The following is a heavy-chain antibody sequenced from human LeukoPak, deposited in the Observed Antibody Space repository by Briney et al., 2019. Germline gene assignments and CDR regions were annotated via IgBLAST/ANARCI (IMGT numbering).Heavy chain of an antibody. CDR2: INHSGST. V-gene: IGHV4-34*01. J-gene: IGHJ4*02. CDR1: GGSFSGYY. D-gene: IGHD4-11*01. Sequence: KTSETLSLTCAVYGGSFSGYYWSWIRQPPGKGLEWIGEINHSGSTNYNPSLKSRVTISVDTSKNQFSLKLSSVTAADTAVYYCARHNYVLRFDYWGQGTLVTVSS. CDR3: ARHNYVLRFDY.